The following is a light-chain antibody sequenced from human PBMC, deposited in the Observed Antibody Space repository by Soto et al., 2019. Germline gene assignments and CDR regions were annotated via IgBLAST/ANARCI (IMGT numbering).Light chain of an antibody. Sequence: DIPMTQSPSSVSASVGDRVTITCRASQNIKNYLNWYQQESGKAPKLLIYGASTLQSGVPSRFSGSGSGTDFTLTISSLQPEDFATYYCQVSYSKPYTFGQGTHLEIK. V-gene: IGKV1-39*01. J-gene: IGKJ2*01. CDR1: QNIKNY. CDR2: GAS. CDR3: QVSYSKPYT.